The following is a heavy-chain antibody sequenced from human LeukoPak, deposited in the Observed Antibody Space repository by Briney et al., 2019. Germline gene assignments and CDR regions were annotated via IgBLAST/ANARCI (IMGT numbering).Heavy chain of an antibody. D-gene: IGHD3-3*01. J-gene: IGHJ4*02. V-gene: IGHV3-49*04. Sequence: PGGSLRLSCTGSGLTFADYALTWVRQALGKGLEWVGFIGTKVYGGTTEYAASVKGRFTISRDDSKSIVYLHMNSLKTDDTAVYYCAGGNFWSGYWIDYWGQGTLLTVST. CDR1: GLTFADYA. CDR2: IGTKVYGGTT. CDR3: AGGNFWSGYWIDY.